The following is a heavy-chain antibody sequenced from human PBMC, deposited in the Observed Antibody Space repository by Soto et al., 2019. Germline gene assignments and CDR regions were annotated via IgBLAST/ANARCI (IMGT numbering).Heavy chain of an antibody. CDR3: ARDPSFGAFDI. Sequence: EVQLVESGGGLVQPGGSLRLSCAASGFTFSRYWMHWVRQAPGKGLVWVSRISSDGYSIRDADSVKGRFTISRDNAKNTLYLQMNSLRAEDTGVYYCARDPSFGAFDIWGQGTMVTVSA. J-gene: IGHJ3*02. V-gene: IGHV3-74*01. CDR2: ISSDGYSI. D-gene: IGHD3-10*01. CDR1: GFTFSRYW.